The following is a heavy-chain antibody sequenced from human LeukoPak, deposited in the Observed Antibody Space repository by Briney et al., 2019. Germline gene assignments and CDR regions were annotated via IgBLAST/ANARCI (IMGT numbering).Heavy chain of an antibody. CDR2: LSGSGSGGST. J-gene: IGHJ4*02. CDR3: ADIPMTTVTNGRVH. CDR1: GFTLSSYA. D-gene: IGHD4-17*01. Sequence: GGSLRLSCAGSGFTLSSYAMSWVRQAPGKGLEWVSVLSGSGSGGSTYYADSVKGRFTISRDNSKNTLYLQMNSLRAEDTAVYYCADIPMTTVTNGRVHWGQGTLVTVSS. V-gene: IGHV3-23*01.